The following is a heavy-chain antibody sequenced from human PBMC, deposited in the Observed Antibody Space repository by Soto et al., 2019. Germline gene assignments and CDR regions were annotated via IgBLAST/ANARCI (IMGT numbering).Heavy chain of an antibody. J-gene: IGHJ6*02. D-gene: IGHD3-10*01. V-gene: IGHV4-59*01. CDR2: ISYSGST. CDR1: GASISSYY. CDR3: ARSMVRGFKPKAVGMDV. Sequence: SETLSLTCTVSGASISSYYWNWIRQPPGKGLEWIGYISYSGSTNYNLSLKSRVTISVDTSKNQFSLKLSSVTAADTAVYYCARSMVRGFKPKAVGMDVWGQGTTVTVSS.